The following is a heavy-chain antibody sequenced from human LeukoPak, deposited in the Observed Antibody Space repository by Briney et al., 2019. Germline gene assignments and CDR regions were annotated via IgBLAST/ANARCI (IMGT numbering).Heavy chain of an antibody. J-gene: IGHJ4*02. CDR3: ARDRDYYYDSSGYYYLDY. CDR2: IKQDRSEK. V-gene: IGHV3-7*01. D-gene: IGHD3-22*01. CDR1: GFTFTNYW. Sequence: GGSLRLSCAASGFTFTNYWMSWVRQAPGKGLELVANIKQDRSEKYYVDSVKGRFTISRDNAKNSLYLQMNSLRAEDTAVYYCARDRDYYYDSSGYYYLDYWGQGTLVTVSS.